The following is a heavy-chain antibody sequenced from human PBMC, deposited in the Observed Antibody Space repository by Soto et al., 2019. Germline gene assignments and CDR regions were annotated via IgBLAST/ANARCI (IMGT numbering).Heavy chain of an antibody. V-gene: IGHV3-30*03. CDR2: ISYDGSDR. J-gene: IGHJ4*02. CDR1: GFTFSDYG. Sequence: GGSLRLSCEGPGFTFSDYGFHWVRQAPGKGLEWVAMISYDGSDRYYRDSVQGRFTISSDDSKNTVFLQMNSLRTEDTAMYYCARSTYCNGGSCYPQYWGPGTLVTVSS. D-gene: IGHD2-15*01. CDR3: ARSTYCNGGSCYPQY.